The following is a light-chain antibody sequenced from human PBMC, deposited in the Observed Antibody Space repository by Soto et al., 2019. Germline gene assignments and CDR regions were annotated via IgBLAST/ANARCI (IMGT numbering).Light chain of an antibody. CDR1: QSVSSN. V-gene: IGKV3D-15*01. Sequence: EIVMTQSPATLSLSPGERSSRSCMAIQSVSSNLAWYQQKPGQAPRLLIYDAYTRATGIPARFSGSGSGTEFTITISSLKSEDFAVYYCQQYNNWPRTVGQGTKVDIK. CDR2: DAY. J-gene: IGKJ1*01. CDR3: QQYNNWPRT.